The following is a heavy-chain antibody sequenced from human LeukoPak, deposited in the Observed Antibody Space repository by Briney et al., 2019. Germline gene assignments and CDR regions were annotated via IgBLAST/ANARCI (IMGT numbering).Heavy chain of an antibody. CDR2: INSDGSST. Sequence: GGSLRLSCAVSGFTLSSLWMRWVRPAPGKGLVWVSRINSDGSSTSYAVSMKSRFTISRDNAKNTLYLEMNSLRAEDTAVYYCARASSGWYYWGQGTLVTVSS. CDR3: ARASSGWYY. CDR1: GFTLSSLW. V-gene: IGHV3-74*01. D-gene: IGHD6-19*01. J-gene: IGHJ4*02.